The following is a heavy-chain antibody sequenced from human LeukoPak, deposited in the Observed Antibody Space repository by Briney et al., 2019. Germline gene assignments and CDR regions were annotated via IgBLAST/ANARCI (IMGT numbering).Heavy chain of an antibody. J-gene: IGHJ5*02. CDR3: ARAMVRAGRAWFDP. Sequence: ASVKVSCKASGYTFTSYAMHWVRQAPGQRLEWMGWINAGNGNTKYSQKFQGRVTITRDTSASTAYMELSSLRSEDTAVYYCARAMVRAGRAWFDPWGQGTLVTVSS. CDR1: GYTFTSYA. D-gene: IGHD3-10*01. V-gene: IGHV1-3*01. CDR2: INAGNGNT.